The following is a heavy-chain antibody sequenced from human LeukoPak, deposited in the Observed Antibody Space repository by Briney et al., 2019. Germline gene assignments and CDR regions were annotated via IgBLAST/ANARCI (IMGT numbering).Heavy chain of an antibody. J-gene: IGHJ4*02. V-gene: IGHV4-39*01. D-gene: IGHD3-22*01. CDR1: GGSISSSSYY. Sequence: SETLSLTCSVSGGSISSSSYYWGWIRQPPGKGLEWIGSIYYSGSTYYNPSLKSRVTLSVDTSKNQFSLKLSSVTAADTAVYYCARASRYYYDSSGQKGYFDYWGQGTLVTVSS. CDR2: IYYSGST. CDR3: ARASRYYYDSSGQKGYFDY.